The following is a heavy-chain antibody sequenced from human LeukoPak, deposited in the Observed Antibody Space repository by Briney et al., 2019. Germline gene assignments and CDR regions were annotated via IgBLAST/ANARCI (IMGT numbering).Heavy chain of an antibody. Sequence: GGSLRLSCAASGFTFSSYSMNWVRQAPGKGLEWVSYISSSSSTIYYADSVKGRFTISRDNSKNTLYLQMNSLRAEDTAVYYCARDPHRDKWLYAFDIWGQGTMVTASS. CDR2: ISSSSSTI. CDR3: ARDPHRDKWLYAFDI. CDR1: GFTFSSYS. J-gene: IGHJ3*02. D-gene: IGHD3-22*01. V-gene: IGHV3-48*01.